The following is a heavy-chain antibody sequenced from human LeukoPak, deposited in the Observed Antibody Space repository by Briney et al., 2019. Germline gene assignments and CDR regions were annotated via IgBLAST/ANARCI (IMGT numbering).Heavy chain of an antibody. CDR1: GFTFSSFW. CDR2: IKQDGSER. CDR3: ARGGTRRPSPYDY. J-gene: IGHJ4*02. Sequence: RPGRSLRLSCAASGFTFSSFWMSWVRQAPGKGLEWMANIKQDGSERNYVGSVKGRFTLSRDNTKNSVYLQMNSLRADDTAIYYCARGGTRRPSPYDYWGQGTLVTVSS. D-gene: IGHD1-14*01. V-gene: IGHV3-7*03.